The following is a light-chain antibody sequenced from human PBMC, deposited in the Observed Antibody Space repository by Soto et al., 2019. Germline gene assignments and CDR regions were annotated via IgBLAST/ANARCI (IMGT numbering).Light chain of an antibody. J-gene: IGKJ3*01. Sequence: DIQMTQSPSSLSASVGDRVTITCRASQGISNYLTWYQQKPGKVPKLLISNESTLQSRGPYQFSGSGSGTDLTLTIISLQPDDVPPYFCQLYNSAPFPFGPGTKVHIK. CDR3: QLYNSAPFP. V-gene: IGKV1-27*01. CDR1: QGISNY. CDR2: NES.